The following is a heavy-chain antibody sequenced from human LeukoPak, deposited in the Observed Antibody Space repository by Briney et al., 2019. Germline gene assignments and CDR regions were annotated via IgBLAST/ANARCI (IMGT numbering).Heavy chain of an antibody. CDR1: GGSVSSGSYY. Sequence: PSETLSLTCTVSGGSVSSGSYYWSWIRQPPGKGLEWIGFLYYSGSTNYNPSLKSRVTISVDTSKNQFSLKLSSVTAADTAVYYCARGGIYGDYGPEYFQHWGQGTLVTVSS. D-gene: IGHD4-17*01. CDR3: ARGGIYGDYGPEYFQH. CDR2: LYYSGST. V-gene: IGHV4-61*01. J-gene: IGHJ1*01.